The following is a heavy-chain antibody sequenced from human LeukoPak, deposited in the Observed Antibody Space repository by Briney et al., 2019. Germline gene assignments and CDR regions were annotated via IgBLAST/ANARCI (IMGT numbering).Heavy chain of an antibody. Sequence: ASVKVSCKASGYTFSNFGFMWVRQAPGQGLDWTGWISVYNGDTRYAQKFQGRVTMTTDTSTSTAYMELRSLTSDDTAVYYCARNGGDLLRVDYWGQGTQVTVSS. J-gene: IGHJ4*02. D-gene: IGHD1-26*01. V-gene: IGHV1-18*01. CDR3: ARNGGDLLRVDY. CDR2: ISVYNGDT. CDR1: GYTFSNFG.